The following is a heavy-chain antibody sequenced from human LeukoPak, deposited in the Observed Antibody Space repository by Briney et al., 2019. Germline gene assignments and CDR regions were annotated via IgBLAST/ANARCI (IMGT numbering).Heavy chain of an antibody. CDR2: ISTSSSYT. V-gene: IGHV3-11*05. Sequence: PGGSLRLSCAASGFTLSDYYMSWIRQAPGKGLEWVSIISTSSSYTNYADSVKGRFTISRDNAKNSLYLQMNSLRAEDTAVYYCARDNRWRPQSTVTYSFDYWGQGTLVTVSS. CDR1: GFTLSDYY. CDR3: ARDNRWRPQSTVTYSFDY. D-gene: IGHD4-17*01. J-gene: IGHJ4*02.